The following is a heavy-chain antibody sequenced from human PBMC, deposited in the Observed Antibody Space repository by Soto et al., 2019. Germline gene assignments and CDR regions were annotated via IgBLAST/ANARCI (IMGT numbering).Heavy chain of an antibody. Sequence: EVQLVESGGGLVQPGGSLKLSCAASGFTFSGSAMHWVRQASGKGLEWVGRIRSKANSYATAYAASVKGRFTISRDDSKNTAYLQMNSLKTEDTAVYYCARHLFTHGTVTTPFDYWGQGTLVTVSS. CDR1: GFTFSGSA. D-gene: IGHD4-17*01. CDR2: IRSKANSYAT. CDR3: ARHLFTHGTVTTPFDY. V-gene: IGHV3-73*01. J-gene: IGHJ4*02.